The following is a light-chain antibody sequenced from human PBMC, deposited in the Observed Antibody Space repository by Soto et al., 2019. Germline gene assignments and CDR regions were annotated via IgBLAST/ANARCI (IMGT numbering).Light chain of an antibody. J-gene: IGKJ5*01. Sequence: LTQSPSSLSASLGDRVTITCQASQNVWTYLNWYQQKRGQAPRLLMYDASNMDSGVPARFSGSGSGTDFTLTISSLEPEDFAVYYCQQRNNWPRSTFGQGTRLEIK. CDR3: QQRNNWPRST. CDR1: QNVWTY. V-gene: IGKV3-11*01. CDR2: DAS.